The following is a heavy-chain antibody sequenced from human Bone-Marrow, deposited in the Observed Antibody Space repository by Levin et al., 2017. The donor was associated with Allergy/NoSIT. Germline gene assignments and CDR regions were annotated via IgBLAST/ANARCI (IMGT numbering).Heavy chain of an antibody. V-gene: IGHV3-53*01. CDR2: VYSGGKT. J-gene: IGHJ5*02. D-gene: IGHD6-19*01. CDR3: ARDTGAVPWA. Sequence: LSLTCAVSGFSVYNTFMSWVRQAPGKGLEWVSFVYSGGKTSYADSVKGRFIISRDSSTNTLYLQMNTLKDEDTAVYYCARDTGAVPWAWGQGSLVTVSS. CDR1: GFSVYNTF.